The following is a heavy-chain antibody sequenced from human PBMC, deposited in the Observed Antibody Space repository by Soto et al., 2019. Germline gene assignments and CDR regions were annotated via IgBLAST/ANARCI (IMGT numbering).Heavy chain of an antibody. V-gene: IGHV1-69*06. CDR1: GGTFSSYA. Sequence: SVKVSCKASGGTFSSYAISWVRQAPGQGLEWMGGIIPVFGTANYAQKFQGRVTITADKSTSTAYMELSSLRSEDTAVYYCARDRAGCSGGSCYAAYWGQGTLVTVSS. CDR3: ARDRAGCSGGSCYAAY. D-gene: IGHD2-15*01. J-gene: IGHJ4*02. CDR2: IIPVFGTA.